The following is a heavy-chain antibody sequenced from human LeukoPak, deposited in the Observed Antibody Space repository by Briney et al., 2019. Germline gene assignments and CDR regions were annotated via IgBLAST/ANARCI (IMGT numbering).Heavy chain of an antibody. CDR2: ISGSGGST. J-gene: IGHJ4*02. Sequence: PGASLRLSCAASGFTFSSYAMSWVRQAPGKGLEWVSAISGSGGSTYYADSVKGRFTISRDNSKNTLYLLMNSLRAEDTAVYYCAKVSEEGAYSSGWYVEGYYFDYWGQGTLVTVSS. CDR1: GFTFSSYA. V-gene: IGHV3-23*01. D-gene: IGHD6-19*01. CDR3: AKVSEEGAYSSGWYVEGYYFDY.